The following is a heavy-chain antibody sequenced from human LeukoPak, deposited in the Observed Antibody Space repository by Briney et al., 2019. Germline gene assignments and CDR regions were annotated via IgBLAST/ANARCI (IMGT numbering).Heavy chain of an antibody. Sequence: SETLSLTCAVYGGSFSGHFWSWIRQPPGKGLEWIGDINHNGGTNHNPSLKSRVTISADTSKNQFSLTLTSVTAADTAVYYCARDRSVGVLPAPPFDFWGQGTLVTVSS. V-gene: IGHV4-34*01. D-gene: IGHD6-6*01. J-gene: IGHJ4*02. CDR2: INHNGGT. CDR3: ARDRSVGVLPAPPFDF. CDR1: GGSFSGHF.